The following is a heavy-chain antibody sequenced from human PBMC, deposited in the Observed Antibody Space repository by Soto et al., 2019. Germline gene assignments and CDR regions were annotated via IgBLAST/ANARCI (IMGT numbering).Heavy chain of an antibody. Sequence: TSETLSLTCTVSGGSISSYYWSWIRQPPGKGLEWIGYIYYSGSTNYNPSLKSRVTISVDTSKNQFSLKLSSVTAADTAVYYCARAGDIAARPAPYYYYGMDVWGQGTTVTVSS. CDR3: ARAGDIAARPAPYYYYGMDV. V-gene: IGHV4-59*01. J-gene: IGHJ6*02. D-gene: IGHD6-6*01. CDR1: GGSISSYY. CDR2: IYYSGST.